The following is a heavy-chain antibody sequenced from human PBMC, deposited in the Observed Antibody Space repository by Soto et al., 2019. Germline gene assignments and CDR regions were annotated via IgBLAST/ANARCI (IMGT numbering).Heavy chain of an antibody. CDR2: LSYDGSNK. V-gene: IGHV3-30*18. J-gene: IGHJ5*02. Sequence: QVQLVESGGGVVQPGRSLRLSCAASGFTFSSYGMHWVRQAPGKGLEWVAVLSYDGSNKYYADSVKGRFTISRDNSKNTLYLQMNSLRAEDTAVYYCAKELRPRCGGSCYLPWFDPWGQGTLVTVSS. CDR1: GFTFSSYG. D-gene: IGHD2-15*01. CDR3: AKELRPRCGGSCYLPWFDP.